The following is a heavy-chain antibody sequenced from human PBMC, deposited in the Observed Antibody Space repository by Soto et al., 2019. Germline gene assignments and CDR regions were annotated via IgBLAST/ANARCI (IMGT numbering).Heavy chain of an antibody. D-gene: IGHD2-2*02. CDR1: GYAFTTYG. CDR2: ITGHKGDT. CDR3: ARGTADIYTF. Sequence: QLVQSAAEMKQPGAAVRVSCKASGYAFTTYGLSWVRQAPGQGLEWMGWITGHKGDTKYTEKFQDRLTLTRDTSTATHYMELSNQRIDDTASDYCARGTADIYTFWGQGTLVTVSS. V-gene: IGHV1-18*01. J-gene: IGHJ4*02.